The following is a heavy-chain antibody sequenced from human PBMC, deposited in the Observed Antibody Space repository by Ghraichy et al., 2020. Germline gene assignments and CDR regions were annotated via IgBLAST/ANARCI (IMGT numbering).Heavy chain of an antibody. CDR1: GGSISSYY. J-gene: IGHJ3*02. CDR2: IYYSGST. D-gene: IGHD4-11*01. CDR3: ARISPMTTSDAFDI. V-gene: IGHV4-59*01. Sequence: SQTLSLTCTVSGGSISSYYRSWIRQPPGKGLEWIGYIYYSGSTNYNPSLKSRVTISVDTSKNQFSLKLSSVTAADTAVYYCARISPMTTSDAFDIWGQGTMVTVSS.